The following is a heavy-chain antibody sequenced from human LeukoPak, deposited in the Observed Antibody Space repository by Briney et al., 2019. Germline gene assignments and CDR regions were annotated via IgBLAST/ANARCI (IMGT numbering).Heavy chain of an antibody. CDR2: INWNGGST. Sequence: GGSLRLSCAASGFTFDDYGMSWARHAPGKGLEWVSGINWNGGSTGYADSVKGRFTISRDNAKNSLYLQMNSLRAEDTALYYCARGGVPAAPIDYWGQGTLVTVSS. J-gene: IGHJ4*02. D-gene: IGHD2-2*01. V-gene: IGHV3-20*04. CDR1: GFTFDDYG. CDR3: ARGGVPAAPIDY.